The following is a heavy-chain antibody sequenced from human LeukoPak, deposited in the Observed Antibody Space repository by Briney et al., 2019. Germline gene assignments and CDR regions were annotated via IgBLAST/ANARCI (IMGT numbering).Heavy chain of an antibody. J-gene: IGHJ5*02. CDR1: GGSISSYF. D-gene: IGHD1-26*01. V-gene: IGHV4-59*01. Sequence: SETLSLTCTVSGGSISSYFWTWIRQPPGKGLEWIGYIYYSGSTSYNPSLKSRVTMSVDTSKNQFSLNLNSATAADTAVYYCARGYLDWFDPWGQGTLVTVSS. CDR3: ARGYLDWFDP. CDR2: IYYSGST.